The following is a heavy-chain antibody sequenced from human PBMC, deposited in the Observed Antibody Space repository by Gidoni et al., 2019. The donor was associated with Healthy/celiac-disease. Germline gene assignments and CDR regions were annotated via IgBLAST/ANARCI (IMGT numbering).Heavy chain of an antibody. CDR3: TTDPIEIFGY. D-gene: IGHD2-21*01. CDR2: IKSKTDGGTT. J-gene: IGHJ4*02. V-gene: IGHV3-15*07. CDR1: GFNFSNAW. Sequence: EVQLVEYGGGLVKPGGSLRLSCAASGFNFSNAWMNWVRQAPGKGLEWVVRIKSKTDGGTTDYAAPVKGRFTISRDDSKNTLYLQMNSLKTEDTAVYYCTTDPIEIFGYWGQGTLVTVSS.